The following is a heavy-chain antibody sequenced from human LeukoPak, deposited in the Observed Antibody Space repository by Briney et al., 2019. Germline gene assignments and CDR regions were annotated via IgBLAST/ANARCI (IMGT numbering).Heavy chain of an antibody. V-gene: IGHV4-31*03. D-gene: IGHD2-2*01. J-gene: IGHJ5*01. CDR3: ARVVGSTSWFDS. CDR2: TYYSGNT. CDR1: GDFIIGAPYY. Sequence: SQTLSLTCTVSGDFIIGAPYYWSWVRQHPGKGLAWIAYTYYSGNTYYNPSLKSRVNLSVDTSNNQFSLNLTSVTAADTAVYYCARVVGSTSWFDSWGQGTRVTVSS.